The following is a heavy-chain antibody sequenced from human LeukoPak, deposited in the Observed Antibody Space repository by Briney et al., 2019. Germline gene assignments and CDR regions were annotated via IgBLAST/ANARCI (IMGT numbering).Heavy chain of an antibody. CDR3: ARTRDGYNQYYFDY. V-gene: IGHV4-30-2*01. CDR2: IYHSGST. D-gene: IGHD5-24*01. CDR1: GGSISSGGYS. J-gene: IGHJ4*02. Sequence: SQTLSLTCAVSGGSISSGGYSWSWIRQPPGKGLEWIGYIYHSGSTYYNPSLKSRVTISVDRCKNQFSLKLSSVTAADTAVYYCARTRDGYNQYYFDYWGQGTLVTVSS.